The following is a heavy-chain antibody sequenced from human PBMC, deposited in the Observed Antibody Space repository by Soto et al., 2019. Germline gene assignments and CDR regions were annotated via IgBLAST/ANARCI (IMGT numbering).Heavy chain of an antibody. J-gene: IGHJ3*01. CDR1: GYIFNKDG. CDR3: ARGRGVVIPAGTPDAFDV. Sequence: GASVKVSCKASGYIFNKDGFNWVRQAPGQGLEWMGRISAFNGYTNFAQKFQGRVTLTTDTSTNTAYMELSSLRSDDTAIYYCARGRGVVIPAGTPDAFDVWGQGTMVTVS. V-gene: IGHV1-18*01. CDR2: ISAFNGYT. D-gene: IGHD2-21*01.